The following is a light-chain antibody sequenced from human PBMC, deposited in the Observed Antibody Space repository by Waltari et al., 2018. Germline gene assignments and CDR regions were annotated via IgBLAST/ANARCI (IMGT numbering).Light chain of an antibody. J-gene: IGKJ1*01. Sequence: EIVLTQSPATLSLSPGERATLSCRASQSVSSYLAWYQQKPGQAPRLLIYDASNRATGIPARFSGSGSETHFTLTISSLEPEDFAVYYCQQRSNWPWTFGQGTKVEIK. CDR1: QSVSSY. V-gene: IGKV3-11*01. CDR2: DAS. CDR3: QQRSNWPWT.